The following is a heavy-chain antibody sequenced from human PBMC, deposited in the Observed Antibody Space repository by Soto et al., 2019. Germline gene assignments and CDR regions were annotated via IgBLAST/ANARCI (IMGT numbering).Heavy chain of an antibody. Sequence: VQLLEPGGGLVQPGASLRLSCAASGFTFINYAMSWVRQAPGKGLEWVSAIRGSGGSTNYADSVKGRFTISRDNSKNTLYLQMNSLRAEDTAVYYCAKDRCRGGNDFPARGKSDDWGQGTLVTVSS. D-gene: IGHD2-15*01. V-gene: IGHV3-23*01. CDR1: GFTFINYA. J-gene: IGHJ4*02. CDR3: AKDRCRGGNDFPARGKSDD. CDR2: IRGSGGST.